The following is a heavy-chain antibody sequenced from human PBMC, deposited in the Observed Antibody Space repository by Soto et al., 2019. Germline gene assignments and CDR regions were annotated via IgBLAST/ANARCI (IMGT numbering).Heavy chain of an antibody. Sequence: SETLSLTCTVSGGSISSYYWSWIRQPPGKGLEWIGYIYYSGSTNYNPSLKSRVTISVDTSKNQFSLKLSSVTAADTAVYYCARGSAMADYYYYGMDVWGQGTTVTVSS. CDR3: ARGSAMADYYYYGMDV. CDR2: IYYSGST. D-gene: IGHD5-18*01. V-gene: IGHV4-59*01. J-gene: IGHJ6*02. CDR1: GGSISSYY.